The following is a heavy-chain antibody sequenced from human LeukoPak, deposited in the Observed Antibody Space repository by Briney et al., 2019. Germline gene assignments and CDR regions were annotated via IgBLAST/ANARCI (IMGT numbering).Heavy chain of an antibody. D-gene: IGHD1-1*01. V-gene: IGHV3-7*02. J-gene: IGHJ4*02. CDR3: ANEMNWSFGS. CDR1: GFTFSHYW. Sequence: GGSLRLSCAASGFTFSHYWMSWVRQAPGKGLEWVATIQPDGSYNDYVDSVKGRFTISRDNAKNSLYLQMSSLRAEDTAVYYCANEMNWSFGSWGRGTLVTVSS. CDR2: IQPDGSYN.